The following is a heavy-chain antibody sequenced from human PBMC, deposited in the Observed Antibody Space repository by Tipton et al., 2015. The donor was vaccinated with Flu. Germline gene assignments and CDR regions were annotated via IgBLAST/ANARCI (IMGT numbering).Heavy chain of an antibody. CDR3: ARHSQILPYRAQGYFDF. V-gene: IGHV4-59*08. CDR1: GGSISRYY. D-gene: IGHD1-26*01. J-gene: IGHJ4*02. CDR2: INYSGST. Sequence: TLSLTCTVSGGSISRYYWSWIRQAPGKGLEWIAYINYSGSTNNNPSLKSRVTISVDTSKNQFSLKLTSVTAADTVVYYCARHSQILPYRAQGYFDFWGQGTLVTVSS.